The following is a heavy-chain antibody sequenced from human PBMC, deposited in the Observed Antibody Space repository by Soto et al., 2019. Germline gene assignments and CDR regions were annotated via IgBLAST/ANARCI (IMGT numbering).Heavy chain of an antibody. CDR1: GFTFNTYW. V-gene: IGHV3-7*05. CDR3: ARNGR. Sequence: EVQLVESGGGLVQPGGSLRLSCAASGFTFNTYWMSWVRQAPGKGLEWVANIKPDGSATDYVDSVKGRFTISRDNANNSLFLQMNSLRAEDTAAYYCARNGRWGHGTFVTVSS. CDR2: IKPDGSAT. J-gene: IGHJ4*01. D-gene: IGHD2-8*01.